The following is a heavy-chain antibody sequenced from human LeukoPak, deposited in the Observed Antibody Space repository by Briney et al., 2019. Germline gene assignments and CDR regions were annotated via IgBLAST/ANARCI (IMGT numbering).Heavy chain of an antibody. CDR3: ASHKWVHDAFDI. V-gene: IGHV3-74*01. CDR1: GFTFSSYW. Sequence: GGSLRLSCAASGFTFSSYWMHWVRQAPGKGLVWVSRINSDGSSTSYADSVKGRFTISRDNAKNTLYLQMNSLRAEDTAVYYCASHKWVHDAFDIWGQGTMVTVSS. D-gene: IGHD1-26*01. CDR2: INSDGSST. J-gene: IGHJ3*02.